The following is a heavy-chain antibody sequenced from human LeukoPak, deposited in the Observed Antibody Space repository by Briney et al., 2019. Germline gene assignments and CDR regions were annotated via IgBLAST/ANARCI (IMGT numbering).Heavy chain of an antibody. V-gene: IGHV1-46*03. D-gene: IGHD2-2*01. J-gene: IGHJ5*02. CDR2: SNPTGSST. CDR3: TRPSDGNWFDP. Sequence: GASVKVSCKASGYTFTNYYMHWVRQAPGQGLEWMGLSNPTGSSTNYAQKFRGRVTMTRDTSTTTVYMELSSLKTEDTAVYYCTRPSDGNWFDPWGQGTLVTVSS. CDR1: GYTFTNYY.